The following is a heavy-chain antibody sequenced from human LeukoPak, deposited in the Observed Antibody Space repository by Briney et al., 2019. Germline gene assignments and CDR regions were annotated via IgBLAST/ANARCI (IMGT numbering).Heavy chain of an antibody. CDR2: INPNSGGT. J-gene: IGHJ4*02. Sequence: ASVKVSCKASGYTFTGYYMHWVRQAPGQGLKWMGWINPNSGGTNYAQKFQGRVTMTRDTSISTAYMELSRLRSDDTAVYYCARDYRSRWELLLDYWGQGTLVTVSS. CDR1: GYTFTGYY. CDR3: ARDYRSRWELLLDY. D-gene: IGHD1-26*01. V-gene: IGHV1-2*02.